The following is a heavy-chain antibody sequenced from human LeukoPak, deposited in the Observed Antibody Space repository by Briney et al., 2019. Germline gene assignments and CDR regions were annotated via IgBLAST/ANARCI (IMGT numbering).Heavy chain of an antibody. V-gene: IGHV4-34*01. D-gene: IGHD2-2*01. Sequence: SETLSLTRAVYGGSFSGYYWSWIRQPPGKGLEWIGEINHSGSTNYNPSLKSRVTISVDTSKNQFSLKLSSVTAADTAVYYCARGGGVVPAALYYYGMDVWGQGTTVTVSS. CDR3: ARGGGVVPAALYYYGMDV. CDR1: GGSFSGYY. CDR2: INHSGST. J-gene: IGHJ6*02.